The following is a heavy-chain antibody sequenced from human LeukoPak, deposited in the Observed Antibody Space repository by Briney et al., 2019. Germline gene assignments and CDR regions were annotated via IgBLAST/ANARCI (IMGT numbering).Heavy chain of an antibody. Sequence: PSETLSLTCAVYGGSFSGYYWSWIRQPPGKGLEWIGEINHSGSTNYNPSLKSRVTISVDTSKNQFSLKLSSVTAADTAVYYCARDFGSSWPEGGSNWFDPWGQGTLVTVSS. J-gene: IGHJ5*02. CDR3: ARDFGSSWPEGGSNWFDP. V-gene: IGHV4-34*01. CDR2: INHSGST. D-gene: IGHD6-13*01. CDR1: GGSFSGYY.